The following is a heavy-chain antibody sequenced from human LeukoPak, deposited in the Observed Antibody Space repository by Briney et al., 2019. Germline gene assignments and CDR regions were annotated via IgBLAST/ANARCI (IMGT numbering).Heavy chain of an antibody. D-gene: IGHD3-3*01. V-gene: IGHV3-21*01. CDR3: ARVEPPDFWSGYYTGLYFDY. CDR2: SSSSSSYI. Sequence: GGSLRLSCAASGFTFSSYSMNWVRQAPGKGLEWVSSSSSSSSYIYYADSVKGRFTISRDNAKNSLYLQMNSPRAEDTAVYYCARVEPPDFWSGYYTGLYFDYWGQGTLVTVSS. CDR1: GFTFSSYS. J-gene: IGHJ4*02.